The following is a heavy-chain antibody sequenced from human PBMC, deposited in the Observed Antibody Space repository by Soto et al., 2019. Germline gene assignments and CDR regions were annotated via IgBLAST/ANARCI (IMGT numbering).Heavy chain of an antibody. CDR1: GGTFSSYA. CDR2: IIPIFGTA. CDR3: ARNSNKGRDSSGYYLGFDY. J-gene: IGHJ4*02. V-gene: IGHV1-69*06. Sequence: SVKVSCKASGGTFSSYAISWVRQAPGQGPEWMGGIIPIFGTANYAQKFQGRVTITADKSTSTAYMELSSLRSEDTAVYYCARNSNKGRDSSGYYLGFDYWGQGTLVTVSS. D-gene: IGHD3-22*01.